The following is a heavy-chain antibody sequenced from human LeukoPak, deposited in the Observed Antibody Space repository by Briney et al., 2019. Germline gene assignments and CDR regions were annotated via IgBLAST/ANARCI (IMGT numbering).Heavy chain of an antibody. V-gene: IGHV1-2*02. CDR2: INPNSSGT. CDR1: GYTFTGYY. CDR3: ARAHYYDSSGVDY. J-gene: IGHJ4*02. Sequence: ASVKVSCKASGYTFTGYYMHWVRQAPGQGLEWMGWINPNSSGTNYAQKFQGRVTMTRDTSISTAYMELSRLRSDDTAVYYCARAHYYDSSGVDYWGQGTLVTVSS. D-gene: IGHD3-22*01.